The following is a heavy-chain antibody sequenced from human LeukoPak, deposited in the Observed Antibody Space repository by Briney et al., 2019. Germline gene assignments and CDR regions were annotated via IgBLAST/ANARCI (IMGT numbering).Heavy chain of an antibody. CDR1: GFVFSDFG. J-gene: IGHJ6*02. Sequence: GGSLRLSCVVSGFVFSDFGMHWVRQAPGKGLEWVTLISNDESHKYYVDSVKGRFTISRDNSKNTLYLQMNSLRAEDTAVYYCAKDRGLGSYYNLDVMDVWGQGTTVTVSS. CDR3: AKDRGLGSYYNLDVMDV. D-gene: IGHD3-10*01. V-gene: IGHV3-30*18. CDR2: ISNDESHK.